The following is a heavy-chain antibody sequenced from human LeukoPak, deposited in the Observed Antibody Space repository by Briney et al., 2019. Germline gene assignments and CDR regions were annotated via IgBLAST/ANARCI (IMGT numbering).Heavy chain of an antibody. CDR1: GFTFSSYG. J-gene: IGHJ3*02. D-gene: IGHD3-10*01. CDR3: AKYSYYYGSGRSSAFDI. Sequence: GGSLRLSCAASGFTFSSYGMHWVRQAPGKGLEWVAFIRYDGSNKYYADSVKGRFTISRDNSKNTLYLQMNSLRAEDTAVYYCAKYSYYYGSGRSSAFDISGQGRMVTVSS. CDR2: IRYDGSNK. V-gene: IGHV3-30*02.